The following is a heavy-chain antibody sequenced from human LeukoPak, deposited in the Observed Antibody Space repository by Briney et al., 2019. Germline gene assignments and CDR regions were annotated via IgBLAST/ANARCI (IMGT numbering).Heavy chain of an antibody. V-gene: IGHV3-30*18. CDR1: GFTFSSYG. D-gene: IGHD7-27*01. CDR3: TKGVLGRTQSVSAGFDY. J-gene: IGHJ4*02. Sequence: PGGSLRLSCAASGFTFSSYGMHWVRQAPGKGLEWVAVISYDGSNKYYADSVKGRFTISRDNSKNTLYLQMSGLRVEDTAMYYCTKGVLGRTQSVSAGFDYWGQGTLVTVSS. CDR2: ISYDGSNK.